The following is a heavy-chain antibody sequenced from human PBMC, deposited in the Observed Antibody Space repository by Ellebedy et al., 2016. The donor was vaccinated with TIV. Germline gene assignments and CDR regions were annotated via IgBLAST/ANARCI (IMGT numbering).Heavy chain of an antibody. Sequence: AASVKVSCKASGYTFTSYPTHWVRQALGQSLEWMGWINTVNDNTRHLQKFQGRVAFTRDSSAGVAYMELSGLTSDDTALYFCARGTSNWFDAWGQGTLVTVSS. V-gene: IGHV1-3*04. CDR2: INTVNDNT. CDR3: ARGTSNWFDA. CDR1: GYTFTSYP. J-gene: IGHJ5*02.